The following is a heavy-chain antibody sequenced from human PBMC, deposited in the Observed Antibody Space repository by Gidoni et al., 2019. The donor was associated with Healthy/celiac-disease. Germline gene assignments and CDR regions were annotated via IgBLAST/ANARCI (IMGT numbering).Heavy chain of an antibody. Sequence: VQLLQSGPEVKKPGASVKVSCTASGYTFPRYGISWVRQAPGQGLEWMGWISAYNGNTNDAQKLQGRVTMTTDTSTSTAYMELRSLRSDDTAVYYCARDLNRGDYRWGGGYWGQGTLVTVSS. CDR3: ARDLNRGDYRWGGGY. CDR2: ISAYNGNT. CDR1: GYTFPRYG. J-gene: IGHJ4*02. D-gene: IGHD4-17*01. V-gene: IGHV1-18*04.